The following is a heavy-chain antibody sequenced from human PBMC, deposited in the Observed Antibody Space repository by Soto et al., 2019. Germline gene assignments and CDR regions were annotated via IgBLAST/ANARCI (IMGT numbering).Heavy chain of an antibody. D-gene: IGHD1-1*01. CDR2: IYGTGTT. CDR1: GASISGFY. J-gene: IGHJ5*02. Sequence: PSETLSLTCTVSGASISGFYWSWIRKSAGKGLEWIGRIYGTGTTDYNHSLKSRVMMSVDTSKKQFSRKLRSVTAADTAVYYCGRDGTKTLGDWFEPWGHGISVTVSS. V-gene: IGHV4-4*07. CDR3: GRDGTKTLGDWFEP.